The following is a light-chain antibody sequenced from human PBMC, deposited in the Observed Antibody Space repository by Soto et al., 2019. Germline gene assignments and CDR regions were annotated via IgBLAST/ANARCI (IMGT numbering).Light chain of an antibody. V-gene: IGKV3-15*01. J-gene: IGKJ2*01. CDR1: QSVSSN. CDR3: QHYNNWLYT. Sequence: EIVMTQSPATLSVSPGERATLSCRASQSVSSNLAWYQQKPGQAPRLLIYGASTRATDLPGRFSGSGSGTEFTLTISSLQAEDFAVYYCQHYNNWLYTFGQGTKLEIK. CDR2: GAS.